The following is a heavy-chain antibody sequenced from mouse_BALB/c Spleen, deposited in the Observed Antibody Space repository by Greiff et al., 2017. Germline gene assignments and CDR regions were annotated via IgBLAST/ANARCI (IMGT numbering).Heavy chain of an antibody. CDR3: TRDDYLIGYAMDY. D-gene: IGHD2-4*01. CDR1: GYTFTSYW. Sequence: QVQLQQSGAELVRPGASVKLSCKASGYTFTSYWINWVKQRPGQGLEWIGNIYPSDSYTNYNQKFKDKATLTVDKSSSTAYMQLSSPTSEDSAVYYCTRDDYLIGYAMDYWGQGTSVTVSS. CDR2: IYPSDSYT. J-gene: IGHJ4*01. V-gene: IGHV1-69*02.